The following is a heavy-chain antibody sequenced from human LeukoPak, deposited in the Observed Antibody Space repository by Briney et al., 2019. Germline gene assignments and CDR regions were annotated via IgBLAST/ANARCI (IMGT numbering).Heavy chain of an antibody. Sequence: PGDSVTVSCKASGYTFTGSGWYLYWLRQAPGQGLECVGWIHPNNGATLYAQKFQGRVAMTTDTSISTAYMELSRLRPDDTAMYYCARDGPAQMVDFDYWGQGTLVTVSS. D-gene: IGHD3-10*01. V-gene: IGHV1-2*02. CDR3: ARDGPAQMVDFDY. CDR2: IHPNNGAT. CDR1: GYTFTGSGWY. J-gene: IGHJ4*02.